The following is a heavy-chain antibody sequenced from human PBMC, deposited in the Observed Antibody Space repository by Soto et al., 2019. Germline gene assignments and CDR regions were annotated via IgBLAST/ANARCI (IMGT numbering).Heavy chain of an antibody. Sequence: QVQLVESGGGVVQPGRSLRLSCAASGFTFSSYAMHWVRQAPGKGLEWVAVISYDGSNKYYADSVKGRFTISRDNSKNPLYLQMNSLRAEDTAVYYCARAYEGDYFDYWCQVTLVTVSS. CDR3: ARAYEGDYFDY. CDR1: GFTFSSYA. J-gene: IGHJ4*02. D-gene: IGHD3-16*01. CDR2: ISYDGSNK. V-gene: IGHV3-30-3*01.